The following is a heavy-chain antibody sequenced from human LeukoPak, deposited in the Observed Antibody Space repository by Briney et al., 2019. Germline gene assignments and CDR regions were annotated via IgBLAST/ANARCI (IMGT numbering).Heavy chain of an antibody. J-gene: IGHJ4*02. CDR2: IYPGDSDT. D-gene: IGHD1-26*01. CDR1: GYSFTTYW. CDR3: ARHQIVGATRSPFDY. V-gene: IGHV5-51*01. Sequence: GESLKISCKGSGYSFTTYWIGWVRQMPGKGLEWMGIIYPGDSDTRYSPSFQGQVTISADKSISTAYLQWSSLKASDTAMYYCARHQIVGATRSPFDYWSQGTLVTVSS.